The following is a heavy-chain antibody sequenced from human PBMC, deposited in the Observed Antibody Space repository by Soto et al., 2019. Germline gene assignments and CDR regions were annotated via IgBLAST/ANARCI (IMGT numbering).Heavy chain of an antibody. D-gene: IGHD4-17*01. CDR1: GGTFSSYA. CDR2: IIPIFGTA. J-gene: IGHJ4*02. Sequence: GASVKVSCKASGGTFSSYAISWVRQAPGQGLEWMGGIIPIFGTANYAQKFQGRVTITADESTSTAYMELSSLRSEDTAVYYCARSRSADYGDYVNYWGQGTLVTVSS. CDR3: ARSRSADYGDYVNY. V-gene: IGHV1-69*13.